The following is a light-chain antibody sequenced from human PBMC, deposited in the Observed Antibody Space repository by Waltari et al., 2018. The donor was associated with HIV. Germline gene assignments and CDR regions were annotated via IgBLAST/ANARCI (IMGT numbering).Light chain of an antibody. CDR3: ISYASSTYF. V-gene: IGLV2-14*03. CDR1: SSHIAGYNY. CDR2: DVS. J-gene: IGLJ1*01. Sequence: QSALTQAASVSASPGQSITISCTGTSSHIAGYNYVSWYQQYPGKAPGLIIYDVSERPSVVSNRFSGSKSGNTASLTISGLQIEDEADYFCISYASSTYFFGTGTTVTVL.